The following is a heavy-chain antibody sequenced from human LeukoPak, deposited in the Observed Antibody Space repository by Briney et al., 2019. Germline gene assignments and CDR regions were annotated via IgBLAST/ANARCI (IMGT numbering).Heavy chain of an antibody. CDR2: INHSGST. CDR1: GGSFSGYY. Sequence: SETLSLTCAVYGGSFSGYYWSWIRQPPGKGLEWIGEINHSGSTNYNPSLKSRVTISVDTSKNQFSLKLSSVTAADTAVYYCASIIYSAARPPYYYYYYMDVWGKGTTVTVSS. V-gene: IGHV4-34*01. J-gene: IGHJ6*03. D-gene: IGHD6-6*01. CDR3: ASIIYSAARPPYYYYYYMDV.